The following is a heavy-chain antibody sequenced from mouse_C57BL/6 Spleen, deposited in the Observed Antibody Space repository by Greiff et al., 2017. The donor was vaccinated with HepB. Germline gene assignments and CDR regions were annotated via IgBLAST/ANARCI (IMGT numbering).Heavy chain of an antibody. Sequence: QVQLQQSGAELVRPGASVTLSCKASGYTFTDYEMHWVKQTPVHGLEWIGAIDPETGGTAYNQKFKGKAILTADKSSSTAYMELRSLTSEDSAVYYCTRRVITSVYYDAMDYWGQGTSVTVSS. CDR2: IDPETGGT. D-gene: IGHD2-4*01. CDR3: TRRVITSVYYDAMDY. V-gene: IGHV1-15*01. CDR1: GYTFTDYE. J-gene: IGHJ4*01.